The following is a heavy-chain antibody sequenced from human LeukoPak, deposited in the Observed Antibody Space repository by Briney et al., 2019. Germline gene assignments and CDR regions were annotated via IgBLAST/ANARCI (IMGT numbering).Heavy chain of an antibody. Sequence: GGSLRLSCAASGFTLSSYAMHWVRQAPDKGLEYVAVISNDGTYKYYGASVKGRFTISRDNFKNTLYLQMDSLRSEDTAVYSCTRKSGGSQRKMDDWFDPWGQGTLVIVSS. J-gene: IGHJ5*02. CDR1: GFTLSSYA. CDR3: TRKSGGSQRKMDDWFDP. V-gene: IGHV3-30*04. D-gene: IGHD3-10*01. CDR2: ISNDGTYK.